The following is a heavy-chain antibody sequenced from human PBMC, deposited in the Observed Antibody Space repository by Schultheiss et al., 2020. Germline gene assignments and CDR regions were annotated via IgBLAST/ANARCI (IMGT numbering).Heavy chain of an antibody. V-gene: IGHV1-18*01. CDR3: ARSPARTSIAVAAAVDY. J-gene: IGHJ4*02. D-gene: IGHD6-19*01. CDR2: ISTYNGNT. Sequence: GGSLRLSCKASGYTFTSYAMNWVRQAPGQGLEWMGWISTYNGNTNYAQKLQGRVTMTTDTSTSTAYMELRSLRSDDTAVYYCARSPARTSIAVAAAVDYWGQGTLVTVSS. CDR1: GYTFTSYA.